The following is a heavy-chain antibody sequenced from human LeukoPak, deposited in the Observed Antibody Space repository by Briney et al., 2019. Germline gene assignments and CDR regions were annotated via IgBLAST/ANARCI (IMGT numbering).Heavy chain of an antibody. CDR1: GGSISSSSYY. V-gene: IGHV4-39*01. CDR2: FYYSGST. Sequence: SETLSLTFTVAGGSISSSSYYWGWILQPPGNGLEWLGSFYYSGSTYYNPSLKSRVTISVDTSKNQFSLKLSSVTAADTAVYYCARHHFSGYQLLYRVSYFDYWGQGTLVTVSS. J-gene: IGHJ4*02. D-gene: IGHD2-2*02. CDR3: ARHHFSGYQLLYRVSYFDY.